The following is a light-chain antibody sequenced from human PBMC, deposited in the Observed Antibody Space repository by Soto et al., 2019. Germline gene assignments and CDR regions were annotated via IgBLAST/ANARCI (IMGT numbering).Light chain of an antibody. CDR3: AAWDDRLRGVV. CDR2: TNN. V-gene: IGLV1-47*01. Sequence: QAVVTQPPSASGTPGQRGPSSCSGSSSNIGSNYVYWYQQRPGTAPKLLIHTNNQRPSGVPDRFSGSKSGTSASLASSGLRSEEESDSYCAAWDDRLRGVVFGGGTKLTLL. J-gene: IGLJ2*01. CDR1: SSNIGSNY.